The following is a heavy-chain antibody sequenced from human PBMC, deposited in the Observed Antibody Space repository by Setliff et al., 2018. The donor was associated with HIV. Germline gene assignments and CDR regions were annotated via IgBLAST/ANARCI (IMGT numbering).Heavy chain of an antibody. Sequence: SETLSLTCAVYGVSFSGYYWSWSRQPPGKGLEWIGEINHSGSTNYNPSLKSRVTISVDTSKNQFSLKLSSVTAADTAVYYCARGHDSSGYFGIDYWGQGTLVTVSS. CDR2: INHSGST. J-gene: IGHJ4*02. V-gene: IGHV4-34*01. CDR3: ARGHDSSGYFGIDY. D-gene: IGHD3-22*01. CDR1: GVSFSGYY.